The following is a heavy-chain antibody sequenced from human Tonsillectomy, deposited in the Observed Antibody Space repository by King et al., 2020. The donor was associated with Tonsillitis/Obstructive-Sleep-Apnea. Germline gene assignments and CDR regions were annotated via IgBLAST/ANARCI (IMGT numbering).Heavy chain of an antibody. CDR3: ARDQSESGGWYGPAYGFDI. CDR1: GVSVSSAGNY. Sequence: VQLQESGPGLVQPSQTLSVICTVSGVSVSSAGNYWNWNRQRPGKGLEWIGYIYDTGNTYYDPSLKSRVTILVDTSKNLLSLKLNSVTAADTAMYYCARDQSESGGWYGPAYGFDIWGQGAMVIVSS. V-gene: IGHV4-31*03. D-gene: IGHD6-19*01. J-gene: IGHJ3*02. CDR2: IYDTGNT.